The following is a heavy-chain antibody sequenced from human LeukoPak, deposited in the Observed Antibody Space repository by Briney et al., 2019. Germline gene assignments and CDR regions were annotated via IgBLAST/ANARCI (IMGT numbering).Heavy chain of an antibody. Sequence: ASVKVSCKASGYTFTTSAMNWVRQAPGQGLEWMGWINTNTGNPTYAQGFTGRFVFSVDTLVNTAYLRISSLKAEDTAIYYCARVPFVVMGDTANWLDPWGQGTLVTVSS. CDR3: ARVPFVVMGDTANWLDP. V-gene: IGHV7-4-1*02. J-gene: IGHJ5*02. CDR1: GYTFTTSA. CDR2: INTNTGNP. D-gene: IGHD2-8*01.